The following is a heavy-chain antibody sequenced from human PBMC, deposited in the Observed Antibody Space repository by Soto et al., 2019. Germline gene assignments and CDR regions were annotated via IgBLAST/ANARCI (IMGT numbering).Heavy chain of an antibody. CDR1: GYTFTSYD. V-gene: IGHV1-8*01. CDR2: MNPNSGNP. D-gene: IGHD4-4*01. Sequence: GASVKVSCKASGYTFTSYDINWVRQATGQGLEWMGWMNPNSGNPGYAQKFQGRVTMTRNTSISTAYMELSSLRSEDTAVYYCARFSATVTTLVGMDVWGQGTTVTVSS. J-gene: IGHJ6*02. CDR3: ARFSATVTTLVGMDV.